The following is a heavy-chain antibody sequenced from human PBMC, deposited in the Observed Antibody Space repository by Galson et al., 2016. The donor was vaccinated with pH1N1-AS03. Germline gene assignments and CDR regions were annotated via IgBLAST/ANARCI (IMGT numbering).Heavy chain of an antibody. D-gene: IGHD2-2*01. J-gene: IGHJ6*03. V-gene: IGHV1-69*13. CDR2: IIPVFGTT. Sequence: SVKVSCKASGGSFSTYAITWVRQAPGQGLEWMGGIIPVFGTTSFAQKFQDRVSITADESTSTAFMELSSLRSEGTAVYYCAKGNYQLLNYYYYMDVWGKGTTVTVSS. CDR1: GGSFSTYA. CDR3: AKGNYQLLNYYYYMDV.